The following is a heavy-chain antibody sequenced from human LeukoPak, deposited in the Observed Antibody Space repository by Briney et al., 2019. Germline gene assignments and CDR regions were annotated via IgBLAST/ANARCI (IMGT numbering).Heavy chain of an antibody. CDR1: GFTFSSYG. CDR2: TRYDGSTK. V-gene: IGHV3-30*02. Sequence: GGSLRLSCAPAGFTFSSYGMHWVRQAPGKGLEWVAYTRYDGSTKYHVDSVKGRFTISRDNSKNTLYLQMNSLRAEDTAVYYCAKALRGWNYFAFDIWGQGTMVTVSS. J-gene: IGHJ3*02. CDR3: AKALRGWNYFAFDI. D-gene: IGHD1-7*01.